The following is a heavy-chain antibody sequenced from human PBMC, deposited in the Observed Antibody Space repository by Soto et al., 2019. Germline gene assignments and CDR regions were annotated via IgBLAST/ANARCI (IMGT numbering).Heavy chain of an antibody. CDR2: IYYSGST. Sequence: PSETLSLTCTASGGSISSGGYYWSWIRQHPGKGLEWIGYIYYSGSTYYNPSLKSRVTISVDTSKNQFSLKLSSVTAADTAVYYCARGLGWRNSGFYYWGQGTLVTVSS. V-gene: IGHV4-31*03. CDR3: ARGLGWRNSGFYY. CDR1: GGSISSGGYY. J-gene: IGHJ4*02. D-gene: IGHD1-1*01.